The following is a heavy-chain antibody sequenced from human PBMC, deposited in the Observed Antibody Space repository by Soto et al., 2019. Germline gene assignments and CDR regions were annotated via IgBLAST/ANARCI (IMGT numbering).Heavy chain of an antibody. V-gene: IGHV1-46*03. CDR1: GYTFTSYY. D-gene: IGHD6-19*01. Sequence: ASVKVSCKASGYTFTSYYMHWVRPAPGQGLEWMGIINPSGGSTSYAQKFQGRVTMTRDTSTSTVYMELSSLRSEDTAVYYCARDLGNYSSGWLEYFQHWGQGTLVTVSS. CDR3: ARDLGNYSSGWLEYFQH. J-gene: IGHJ1*01. CDR2: INPSGGST.